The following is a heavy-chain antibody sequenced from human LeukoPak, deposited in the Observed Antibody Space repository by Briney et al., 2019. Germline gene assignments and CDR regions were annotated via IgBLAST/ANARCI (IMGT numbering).Heavy chain of an antibody. V-gene: IGHV4-34*01. CDR2: INHSGST. D-gene: IGHD4-23*01. CDR3: ARTDYGGNSLSAFDI. J-gene: IGHJ3*02. CDR1: GGSFSGYY. Sequence: SETLSLTCAVYGGSFSGYYWSWIRQPPGKGLEWIGEINHSGSTNYNPSLKSRVTISVDTSKNQFSLKLSSVTAADTAVYYCARTDYGGNSLSAFDIWGQGTMVTVSS.